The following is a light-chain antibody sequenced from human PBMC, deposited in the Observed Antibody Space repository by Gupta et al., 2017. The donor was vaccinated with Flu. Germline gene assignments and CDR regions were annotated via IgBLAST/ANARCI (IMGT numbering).Light chain of an antibody. V-gene: IGKV3-20*01. J-gene: IGKJ4*01. CDR1: QSVSSSF. CDR2: DAS. Sequence: GGATLSCRASQSVSSSFLAWYQQKPGQAPRLLIYDASSRATGIPDRFSGSGSETDFTLTISRLEPEDFAVYYCQQYDSSPLTFGGGTKVEIK. CDR3: QQYDSSPLT.